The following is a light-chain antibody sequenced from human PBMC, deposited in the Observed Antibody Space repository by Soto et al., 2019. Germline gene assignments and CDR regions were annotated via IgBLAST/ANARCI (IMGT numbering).Light chain of an antibody. J-gene: IGKJ4*01. V-gene: IGKV3D-15*01. CDR1: QTVSSF. CDR2: DAS. CDR3: QQYNNWPLT. Sequence: SAATVSFSPRHRATLSCRASQTVSSFLAWYQQRPGQAPRLLIYDASHWATGIPARFSGSGSGTEFTLTISSLQSEDFAVYYCQQYNNWPLTFGGGTKVDIK.